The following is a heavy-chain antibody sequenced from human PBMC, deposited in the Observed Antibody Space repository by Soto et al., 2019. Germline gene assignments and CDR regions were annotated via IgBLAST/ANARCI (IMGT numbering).Heavy chain of an antibody. Sequence: GGSLRLSCAASGFTFSSYEMNWVRQAPGKGLEWVAVISYDGSNKYYADSVKGRFTISRDNSKNTLYLQMNSLRAEDTAVYYCAKEQKSGYSGYGFDLWGRGTLVTVSS. CDR3: AKEQKSGYSGYGFDL. CDR2: ISYDGSNK. J-gene: IGHJ2*01. CDR1: GFTFSSYE. V-gene: IGHV3-30*18. D-gene: IGHD5-12*01.